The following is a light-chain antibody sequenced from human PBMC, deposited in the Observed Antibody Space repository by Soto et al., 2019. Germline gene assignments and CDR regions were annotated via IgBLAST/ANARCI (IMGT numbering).Light chain of an antibody. Sequence: EIVMTQSPATLSVSPGERATLSCRASQSVSSNLAWYQQKPGQAPRLLIFGASTRVTGLPARFSGSGSGTVFTLTISSLQSEDFAVYYCQQYNNWPFTFGQGTKLEIK. CDR3: QQYNNWPFT. CDR2: GAS. J-gene: IGKJ2*01. CDR1: QSVSSN. V-gene: IGKV3-15*01.